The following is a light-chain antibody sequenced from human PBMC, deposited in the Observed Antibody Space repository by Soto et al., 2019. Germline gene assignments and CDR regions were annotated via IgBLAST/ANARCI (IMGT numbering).Light chain of an antibody. Sequence: EIVLTQSPATLSLSPGERATLSCRASQSVSRYLAWYQQKPGQPPRLLISDTSNRATGIPARFSGSGSGTDFTLTISSLEPEDFAVYYCQQRSNWPIITFGQGTRLEIK. V-gene: IGKV3-11*01. J-gene: IGKJ5*01. CDR3: QQRSNWPIIT. CDR2: DTS. CDR1: QSVSRY.